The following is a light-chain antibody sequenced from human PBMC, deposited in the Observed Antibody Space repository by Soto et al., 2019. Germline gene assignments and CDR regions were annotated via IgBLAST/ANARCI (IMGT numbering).Light chain of an antibody. V-gene: IGLV2-14*03. J-gene: IGLJ1*01. Sequence: QSVLTQPASVSGSPGQSITISCTGTSSDVGYYNYVSWFQQHPGKAPRLVISDVTNRPSGVSNRFSGSKSGNTASLTISGLQAEDEAHYYCSSDTTSSTHVFGTGTKVTVL. CDR2: DVT. CDR1: SSDVGYYNY. CDR3: SSDTTSSTHV.